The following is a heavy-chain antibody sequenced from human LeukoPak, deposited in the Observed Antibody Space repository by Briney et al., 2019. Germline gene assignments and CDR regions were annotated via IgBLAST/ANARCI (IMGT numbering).Heavy chain of an antibody. CDR2: ISSRSSYI. CDR1: GFTLSSYS. CDR3: ARGRIAVADPREPFDL. J-gene: IGHJ2*01. D-gene: IGHD6-19*01. V-gene: IGHV3-21*04. Sequence: PGRSLRLSCAASGFTLSSYSMNWVRQAPGKGLEWVSSISSRSSYIYNAESVKGRFTISRDNAKNSLYLQMNSLRAEDTAVYYCARGRIAVADPREPFDLWGRGTLVTVSS.